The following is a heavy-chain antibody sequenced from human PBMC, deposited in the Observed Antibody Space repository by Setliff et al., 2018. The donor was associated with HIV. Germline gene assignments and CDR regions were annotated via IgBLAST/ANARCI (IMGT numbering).Heavy chain of an antibody. CDR3: ARGSLYSSSSCFDY. Sequence: PSETLSLTCAVYGGSFNGYYWSWIRQPPGKGLEWIGEVNHSGSTNYNPSLKSRVTMSLDTSKNQFSLKMTSVTAADTALYYCARGSLYSSSSCFDYWGQGTLVTVSS. CDR1: GGSFNGYY. V-gene: IGHV4-34*01. D-gene: IGHD6-13*01. CDR2: VNHSGST. J-gene: IGHJ4*02.